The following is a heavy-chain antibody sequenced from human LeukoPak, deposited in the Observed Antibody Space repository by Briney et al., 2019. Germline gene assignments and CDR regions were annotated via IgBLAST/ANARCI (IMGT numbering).Heavy chain of an antibody. Sequence: SETLSLTCTVSGGSISSYYWSWIRQPPGKGLEGIGYIYYSGRTNYNPSLKSPVTISVDTSKNQFSLKLSSVTAADTAVYYCARVTPDGYNSYSFDYWGQGTLVTVSS. CDR1: GGSISSYY. V-gene: IGHV4-59*08. J-gene: IGHJ4*02. CDR3: ARVTPDGYNSYSFDY. CDR2: IYYSGRT. D-gene: IGHD5-24*01.